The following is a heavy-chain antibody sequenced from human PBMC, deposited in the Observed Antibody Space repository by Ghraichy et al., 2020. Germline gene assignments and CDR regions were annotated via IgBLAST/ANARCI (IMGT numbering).Heavy chain of an antibody. CDR3: ARESSSAYNYLDY. V-gene: IGHV3-48*03. D-gene: IGHD3-3*01. J-gene: IGHJ4*02. CDR2: SSSSGTTI. CDR1: GFTFSGFE. Sequence: GGSLRLSFAASGFTFSGFEMNWVRQAPGKGLEWVSYSSSSGTTIYYADTVKGRFTISRDNTKNILYLQMNSLRVEDTAVYYCARESSSAYNYLDYWGQGTLVTVSS.